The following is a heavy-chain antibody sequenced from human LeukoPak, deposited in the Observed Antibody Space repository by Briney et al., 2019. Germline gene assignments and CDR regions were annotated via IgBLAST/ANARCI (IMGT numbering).Heavy chain of an antibody. CDR1: GFTFRSYS. D-gene: IGHD5-12*01. Sequence: GGSLRLSCAASGFTFRSYSMNWVRQAPGKGLEWVSSISSSSSYIHYADSVKGRFTISRDNAKNSLYLQMNSLRAEDTAVYYCARDRSPIVATTDAFDIWGQGTMVTVSS. V-gene: IGHV3-21*01. J-gene: IGHJ3*02. CDR3: ARDRSPIVATTDAFDI. CDR2: ISSSSSYI.